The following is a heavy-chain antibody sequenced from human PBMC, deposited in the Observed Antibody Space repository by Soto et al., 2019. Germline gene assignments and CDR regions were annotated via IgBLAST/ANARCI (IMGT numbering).Heavy chain of an antibody. D-gene: IGHD5-12*01. Sequence: ASVKVSCKASGGTFSSYAISWVRQAPGQGLEWMGGIIPIFGTANYAQKFQGRVTITADESTSTAYMELSSLRSEDTAVYYCARGRGPRDGYNYDCFDYWGQGTLVTVSS. CDR2: IIPIFGTA. CDR1: GGTFSSYA. J-gene: IGHJ4*02. CDR3: ARGRGPRDGYNYDCFDY. V-gene: IGHV1-69*13.